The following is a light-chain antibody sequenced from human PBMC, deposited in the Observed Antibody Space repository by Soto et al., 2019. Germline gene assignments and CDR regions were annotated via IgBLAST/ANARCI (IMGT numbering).Light chain of an antibody. Sequence: DIQMTQSPSSLSASVGDRVTITCRASQSISNDLYWYQQKPGKAPKLLIYAASSLQGGVPSRFSGSGSGKDFSLTISGLQPEDSATYYCQQSYNTPPYTFGQGTRLEIK. CDR2: AAS. J-gene: IGKJ2*01. CDR1: QSISND. V-gene: IGKV1-39*01. CDR3: QQSYNTPPYT.